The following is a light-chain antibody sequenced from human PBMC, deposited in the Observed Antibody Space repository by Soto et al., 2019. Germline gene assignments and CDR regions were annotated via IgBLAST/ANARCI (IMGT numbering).Light chain of an antibody. CDR2: DVS. CDR1: SSDVGGYNY. J-gene: IGLJ1*01. CDR3: SSYTSSSTRV. Sequence: QSVLTQPASVSGSPGQSITISCTGTSSDVGGYNYVSWYQQHPGKAPKLMIFDVSNRPSGVSNRFSGYKSGNTASLTIPGLQAEDEADYYCSSYTSSSTRVFGTEAKLTVL. V-gene: IGLV2-14*01.